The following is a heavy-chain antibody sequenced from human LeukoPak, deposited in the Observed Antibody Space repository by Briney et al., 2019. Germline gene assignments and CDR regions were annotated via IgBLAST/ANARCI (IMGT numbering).Heavy chain of an antibody. CDR2: INHSGST. V-gene: IGHV4-34*01. Sequence: PSETLSLTCAVYGGSFSGYYWSWFRQPPGKGLEWIGEINHSGSTNYNPSLKSRVTISGDTSKNQFSLNLSSVTAADTAVYYCARGRRRSSGWSFDYWGQGTLVTASS. J-gene: IGHJ4*02. D-gene: IGHD6-19*01. CDR3: ARGRRRSSGWSFDY. CDR1: GGSFSGYY.